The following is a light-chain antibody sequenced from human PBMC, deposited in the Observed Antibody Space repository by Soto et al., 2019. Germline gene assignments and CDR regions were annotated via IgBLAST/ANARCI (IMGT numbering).Light chain of an antibody. Sequence: EIVLTQSPGTLSLSPGERATLSCRASQSVSSTYLAWHQQKPGQAPRLLIYGVSSRATGIPERFSGSGSGTDFTITISRLEPEDFAVYYCHQYGSSPRTFGGGTKVEI. V-gene: IGKV3-20*01. CDR1: QSVSSTY. CDR2: GVS. J-gene: IGKJ4*01. CDR3: HQYGSSPRT.